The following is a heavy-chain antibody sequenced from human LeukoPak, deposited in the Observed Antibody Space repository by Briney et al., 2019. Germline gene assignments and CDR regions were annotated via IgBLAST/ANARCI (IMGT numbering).Heavy chain of an antibody. CDR1: GFTFSTYE. Sequence: GGSLTLSCSASGFTFSTYEMNWVRQTPGKGLEWVAHIISGGTTQYYADSVRGRFTVSGDNAKNSLYLHMNSLRAEDTAVYYCARDTVDGPFVTSLDYWGQGARVTVSS. V-gene: IGHV3-48*03. CDR3: ARDTVDGPFVTSLDY. CDR2: IISGGTTQ. J-gene: IGHJ4*02. D-gene: IGHD5-12*01.